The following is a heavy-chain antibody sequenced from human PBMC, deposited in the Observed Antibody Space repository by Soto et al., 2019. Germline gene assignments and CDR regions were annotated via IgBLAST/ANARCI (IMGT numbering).Heavy chain of an antibody. D-gene: IGHD2-15*01. CDR2: FDPEDGET. CDR3: AGFIRGGSGWNLDDYSSGMDV. CDR1: GYTLAELS. Sequence: ASVKVSCNVSGYTLAELSMHWVRQDPGKGLEWMGGFDPEDGETIYAQMFQGRVSMTEDTSTDTAYMALSSLRSEDTAMYYCAGFIRGGSGWNLDDYSSGMDVWGQGTTVTVS. V-gene: IGHV1-24*01. J-gene: IGHJ6*02.